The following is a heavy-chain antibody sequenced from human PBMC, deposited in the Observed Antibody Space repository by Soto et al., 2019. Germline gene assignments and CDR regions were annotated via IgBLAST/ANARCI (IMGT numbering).Heavy chain of an antibody. D-gene: IGHD5-12*01. CDR3: SRLNTGTEYIGFDY. V-gene: IGHV4-31*01. J-gene: IGHJ4*02. CDR1: GDYIRSGGYY. Sequence: QVQLQESGPGLVKPSQPLSLTCTVSGDYIRSGGYYWSWIRQHPGKGLEWIWYTYYSGRPYYNPSLNSLVTISADTSKNQFALKLSSVTAADTAGYYCSRLNTGTEYIGFDYWGQGTLVTVST. CDR2: TYYSGRP.